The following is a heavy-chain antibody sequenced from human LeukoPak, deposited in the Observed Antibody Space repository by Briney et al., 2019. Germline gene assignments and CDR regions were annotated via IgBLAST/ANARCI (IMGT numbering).Heavy chain of an antibody. J-gene: IGHJ4*02. D-gene: IGHD3-3*01. CDR1: GFTFSSYD. V-gene: IGHV3-23*01. CDR3: ARVNFWSGYSDY. CDR2: IRESGEST. Sequence: GGSLRLSCAASGFTFSSYDMSWVRQAPGKGLEWVSAIRESGESTYYADSVKGRFTISRDNSRNMLYLQMSSLRAEDTAVYYCARVNFWSGYSDYWGQGTLVTVSS.